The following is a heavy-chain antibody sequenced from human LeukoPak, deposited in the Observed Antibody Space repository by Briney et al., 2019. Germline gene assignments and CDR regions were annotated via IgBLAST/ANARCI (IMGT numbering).Heavy chain of an antibody. CDR3: ARGSPYYHCMDV. V-gene: IGHV3-23*01. J-gene: IGHJ6*03. Sequence: PGGTLRLSCVASGFTFSTYGMSWVRQAPGKGLEWVSAISGSGGSTYYADSVKGRFTISRDNSKNTLYLQMNSLRAEDTAVYYCARGSPYYHCMDVWGKGTTVTVSS. CDR1: GFTFSTYG. CDR2: ISGSGGST.